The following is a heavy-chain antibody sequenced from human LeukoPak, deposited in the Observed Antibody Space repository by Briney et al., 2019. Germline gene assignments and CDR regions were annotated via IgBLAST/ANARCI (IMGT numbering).Heavy chain of an antibody. CDR2: INAGNGKT. Sequence: ASVKVSCKTSGYTFTDYVVQWVRQAPGQRLEWMGLINAGNGKTKYSQKFQDRVTITRDTSATTAYLDLNSLRSEDTAVYYCARARWTSTVTTYYLDYWGQGTMVTVSS. V-gene: IGHV1-3*01. CDR3: ARARWTSTVTTYYLDY. J-gene: IGHJ4*02. D-gene: IGHD4-17*01. CDR1: GYTFTDYV.